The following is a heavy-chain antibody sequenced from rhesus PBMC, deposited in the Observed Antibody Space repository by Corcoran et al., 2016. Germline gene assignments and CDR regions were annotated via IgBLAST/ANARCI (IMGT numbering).Heavy chain of an antibody. CDR1: GASISSYW. CDR2: INGKSGST. J-gene: IGHJ4*01. CDR3: AIDRVAGTTVDFDF. V-gene: IGHV4-80*01. D-gene: IGHD1-14*01. Sequence: QVQLQESGPGLVKPSESLSLTCRVSGASISSYWGRRIRQPPGKGLEWIGEINGKSGSTNYNPSLKSRVTISRDTSNNQFSLKLNSVTAADTAVYYCAIDRVAGTTVDFDFWGQGVVVTISS.